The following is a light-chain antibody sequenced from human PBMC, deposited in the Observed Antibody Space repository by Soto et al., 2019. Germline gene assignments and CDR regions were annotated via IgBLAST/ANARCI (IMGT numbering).Light chain of an antibody. CDR2: DAS. J-gene: IGKJ1*01. V-gene: IGKV3-15*01. CDR1: QSVSSN. CDR3: QQFKNWPET. Sequence: EIVMTQSPATLSVSPGERATLSCRASQSVSSNLAWYQQRVGQAPSVLIYDASTRATGIPGRFSGSGSGTEFTLTISSLQSEDFAVFHCQQFKNWPETFGQGTKVEIK.